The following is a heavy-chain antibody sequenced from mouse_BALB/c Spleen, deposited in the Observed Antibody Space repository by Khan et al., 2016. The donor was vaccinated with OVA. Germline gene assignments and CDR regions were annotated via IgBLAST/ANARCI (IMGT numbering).Heavy chain of an antibody. CDR1: GYSITSDYA. J-gene: IGHJ3*01. CDR3: TRGRAY. D-gene: IGHD3-3*01. Sequence: EVQLQESGPGLVKPSQSLSLTCTVSGYSITSDYAWNWIRQFPGNKLEWVGYITYSGSTSYTPSLKSRISITRDTSKNQFFLHLNSVTTSDTATYYCTRGRAYWGQGTLVTVSA. CDR2: ITYSGST. V-gene: IGHV3-2*02.